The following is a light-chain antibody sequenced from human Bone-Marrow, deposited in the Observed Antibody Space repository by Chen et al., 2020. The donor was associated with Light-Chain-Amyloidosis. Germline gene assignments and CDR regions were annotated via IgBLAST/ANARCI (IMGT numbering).Light chain of an antibody. CDR2: YVS. Sequence: QSALTQPDSASGSPGQSITISCTGTSSDVVRYNFVSWYQQHPGKAPKLMIYYVSNRPSGVSNRFSVSKSGNAASLTISGLQAEDEADYYCGSYTSSSTREFGRGSTLTVL. V-gene: IGLV2-14*01. CDR1: SSDVVRYNF. J-gene: IGLJ3*02. CDR3: GSYTSSSTRE.